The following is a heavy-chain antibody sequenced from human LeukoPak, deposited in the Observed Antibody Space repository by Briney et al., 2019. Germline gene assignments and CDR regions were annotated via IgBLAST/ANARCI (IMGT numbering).Heavy chain of an antibody. CDR1: GGSISSYY. J-gene: IGHJ4*02. CDR3: ARENGDYVDY. D-gene: IGHD4-17*01. Sequence: SETLSLTCTVSGGSISSYYWSWIRQPPGKGLEWIGYIYYSGSTNYNPSLKSRVTISVDTSKNQSSLKLSSVTAADTAVYYCARENGDYVDYWGQGTLVTVSS. CDR2: IYYSGST. V-gene: IGHV4-59*01.